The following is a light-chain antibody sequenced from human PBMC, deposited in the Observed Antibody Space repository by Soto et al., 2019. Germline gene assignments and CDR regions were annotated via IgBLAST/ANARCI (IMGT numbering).Light chain of an antibody. CDR3: SSYTDSNSFYV. CDR2: EVS. CDR1: SSDVGGHDY. Sequence: QSALTQPASVSGSPGQSITISCNGTSSDVGGHDYVSWYQQHPGKAPKLTIFEVSNRPSGVSNRFSGSRSGNTASLTISGLQDEDEADYYCSSYTDSNSFYVLGSGTKVTVL. V-gene: IGLV2-14*01. J-gene: IGLJ1*01.